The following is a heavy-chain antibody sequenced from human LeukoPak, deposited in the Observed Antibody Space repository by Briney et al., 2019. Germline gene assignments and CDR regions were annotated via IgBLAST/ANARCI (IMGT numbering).Heavy chain of an antibody. CDR3: ARESSGWNYFDY. Sequence: PSETLSLTCTVSGGSISSYYWSWIRQPAGKGLEWIGRIYTSGSTGYNPSLRSRVTMSVDTSENQFSLKLRYVTAADTAVYYCARESSGWNYFDYWGQGILVTVSS. CDR2: IYTSGST. CDR1: GGSISSYY. D-gene: IGHD6-19*01. J-gene: IGHJ4*02. V-gene: IGHV4-4*07.